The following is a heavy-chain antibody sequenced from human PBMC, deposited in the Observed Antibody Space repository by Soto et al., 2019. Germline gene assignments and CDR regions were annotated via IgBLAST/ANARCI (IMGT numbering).Heavy chain of an antibody. CDR3: AREGRDGYKPGGNAFDI. Sequence: QVQLVESGGGVVQPGRSLRLSCAASGFTFSSYAMHWVRQAPGKGLEWVAVISYDGSNKYYADSVKGRFTISRDNSKNTLHLQMNSLRAEDTAVYYCAREGRDGYKPGGNAFDIWGQGTMVTVSS. D-gene: IGHD5-12*01. J-gene: IGHJ3*02. CDR2: ISYDGSNK. CDR1: GFTFSSYA. V-gene: IGHV3-30-3*01.